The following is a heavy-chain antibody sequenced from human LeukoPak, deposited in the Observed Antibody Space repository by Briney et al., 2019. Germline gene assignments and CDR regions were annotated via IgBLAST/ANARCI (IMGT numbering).Heavy chain of an antibody. CDR1: GDSVGSSNYY. J-gene: IGHJ4*02. V-gene: IGHV4-61*01. CDR2: IYYGGNT. Sequence: SSETLSLTCAVSGDSVGSSNYYWSWIRQPPGKGLEWIGYIYYGGNTNYNPSLQSRVTISVDTSKSQFSLKLSSVTAADTAVYYCARLTRRSGNYFDYWGQGTLVTVSS. D-gene: IGHD1-1*01. CDR3: ARLTRRSGNYFDY.